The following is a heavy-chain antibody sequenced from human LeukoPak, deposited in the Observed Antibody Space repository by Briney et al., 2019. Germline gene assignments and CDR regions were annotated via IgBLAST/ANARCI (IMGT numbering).Heavy chain of an antibody. J-gene: IGHJ4*02. V-gene: IGHV3-21*01. CDR2: ISSSSSYI. CDR1: GFTFSSYS. Sequence: GGSLRLSCAASGFTFSSYSMNWVRQAPGKGLEWASSISSSSSYIYYADSVKGRFTISRDNAKNSLYLQMNSLRAEDTAVYYCATSSDYGDYRTVDYWGQGTLVTVSS. D-gene: IGHD4-17*01. CDR3: ATSSDYGDYRTVDY.